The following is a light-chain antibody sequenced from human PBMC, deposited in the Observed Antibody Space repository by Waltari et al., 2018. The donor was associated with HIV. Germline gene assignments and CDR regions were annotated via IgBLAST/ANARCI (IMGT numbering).Light chain of an antibody. Sequence: QSVLTQPPSVSAAPGQKVTISCSGNSSNIRDHFVSGYQLLPETAPKLLIYDNDRRPSGIPDRFSGSKSGTSATLGITGLQTGDEADYFCGTWDSSLSAGVFGGGTKVTVL. CDR1: SSNIRDHF. CDR3: GTWDSSLSAGV. V-gene: IGLV1-51*01. J-gene: IGLJ2*01. CDR2: DND.